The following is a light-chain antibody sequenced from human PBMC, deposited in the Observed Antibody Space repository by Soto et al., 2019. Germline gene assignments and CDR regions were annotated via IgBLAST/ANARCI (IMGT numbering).Light chain of an antibody. J-gene: IGLJ7*01. CDR3: AAWDDSLNGLV. V-gene: IGLV1-44*01. CDR2: NNN. CDR1: SSNIGSNT. Sequence: QSVLTQPPSASGTPGQRVTISCSGSSSNIGSNTVNWYQQLPGTAPKLLIYNNNQRPSGVPDRFSGSKSGTSASLAISGLQSEGEADYYCAAWDDSLNGLVFGTGTQLTVL.